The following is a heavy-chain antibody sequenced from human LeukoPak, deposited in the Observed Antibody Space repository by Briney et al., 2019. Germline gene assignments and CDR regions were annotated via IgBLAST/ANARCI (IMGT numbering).Heavy chain of an antibody. CDR1: GLTFSSFA. Sequence: GGSLRLSCAASGLTFSSFAMRWVRQAPGKGLEWVSSVSGSGGATYYADSVKGRFTISRDNSKNTLFLQMSSLRVEDTAIYYCAKEGTYCGSSGYYTHWGQGTLVAVSS. D-gene: IGHD3-22*01. CDR3: AKEGTYCGSSGYYTH. V-gene: IGHV3-23*01. J-gene: IGHJ4*02. CDR2: VSGSGGAT.